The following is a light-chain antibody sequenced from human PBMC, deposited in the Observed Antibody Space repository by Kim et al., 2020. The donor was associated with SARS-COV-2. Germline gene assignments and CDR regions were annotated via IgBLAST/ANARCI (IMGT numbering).Light chain of an antibody. CDR3: QQYASPPVT. Sequence: EIVLTQSPGNLSLSLGYRATLSCRATESVRSDYIAWYQQKPGQAPRLLIYGASTRATGIPDTFSGSGSGTDFILTISRLGPEDFGVYFCQQYASPPVTFGGGTKVDIK. CDR2: GAS. J-gene: IGKJ4*01. V-gene: IGKV3-20*01. CDR1: ESVRSDY.